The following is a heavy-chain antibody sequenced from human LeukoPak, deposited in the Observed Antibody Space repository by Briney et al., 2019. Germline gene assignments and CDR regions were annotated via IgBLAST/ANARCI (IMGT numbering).Heavy chain of an antibody. CDR3: AKVSWANYFAY. Sequence: GGSLRLSCAVSGFTFSSYAMSWVRQAPGKGLEWVSTISGSGDNTYYADSVRGRFTISRDNSKNTRYLQMNSLRAEDTAIYYCAKVSWANYFAYWGQGTLVTVSS. D-gene: IGHD6-13*01. V-gene: IGHV3-23*01. CDR2: ISGSGDNT. J-gene: IGHJ4*02. CDR1: GFTFSSYA.